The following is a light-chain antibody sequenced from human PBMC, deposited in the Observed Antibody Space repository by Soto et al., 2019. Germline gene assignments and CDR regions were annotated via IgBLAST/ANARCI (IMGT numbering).Light chain of an antibody. V-gene: IGKV1-39*01. CDR1: QSIGTY. CDR2: SAS. Sequence: DIQMTQSPSSLSASVGDRVTITCRASQSIGTYLHWYQQKPGRAPELLIFSASSLQSGVPSRFSGSGSGTDFTLTISSLKPEDFATYYCQHYNSYSEAFGQGTKVDIK. CDR3: QHYNSYSEA. J-gene: IGKJ1*01.